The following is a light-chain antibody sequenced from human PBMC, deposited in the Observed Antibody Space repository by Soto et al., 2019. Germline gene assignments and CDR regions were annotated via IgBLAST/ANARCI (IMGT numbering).Light chain of an antibody. CDR1: SSDVGSYNL. V-gene: IGLV2-23*02. CDR2: EVS. J-gene: IGLJ1*01. Sequence: QSALTQPASVSGSPGQSITISCTGTSSDVGSYNLVSWYQQHPGKAPKLMIYEVSKRPSGVSNRFSGSKSGNTASLTISGHQAEDEAEYYCCSYAGSSTYVFGTGTKLTVL. CDR3: CSYAGSSTYV.